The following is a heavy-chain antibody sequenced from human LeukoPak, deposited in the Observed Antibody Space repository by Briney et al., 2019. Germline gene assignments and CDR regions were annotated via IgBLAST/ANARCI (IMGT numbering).Heavy chain of an antibody. D-gene: IGHD6-19*01. CDR2: IYSGGST. V-gene: IGHV3-53*01. J-gene: IGHJ5*02. Sequence: PGGSLRLSCAASGFTVSSNYMSGVRQAPGKGLEWVSVIYSGGSTYYSDSVKGRFTISRDNSKNTFFLQMNTLRAADTAVYYCSQGSGSGWNGWFALWGEGTLVSVSS. CDR3: SQGSGSGWNGWFAL. CDR1: GFTVSSNY.